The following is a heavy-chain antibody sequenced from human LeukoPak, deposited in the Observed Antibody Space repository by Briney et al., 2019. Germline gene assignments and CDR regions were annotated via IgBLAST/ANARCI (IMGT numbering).Heavy chain of an antibody. CDR2: INHSGST. CDR1: GGSFSGYY. CDR3: ARGPIYYYYGMDV. J-gene: IGHJ6*02. Sequence: PSETLSLTCAVYGGSFSGYYWSWIRQPPGKGLEWIGEINHSGSTNYNPSLKSRVTISVDTSKNQSSLKLSSVTAADTAVYYCARGPIYYYYGMDVWGQGTTVTVSS. V-gene: IGHV4-34*01.